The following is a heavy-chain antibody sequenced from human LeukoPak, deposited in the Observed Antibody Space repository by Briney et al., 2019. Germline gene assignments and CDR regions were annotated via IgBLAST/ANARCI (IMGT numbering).Heavy chain of an antibody. Sequence: SDTLSLTCTVSHYSISGGSYWSWIRQPPGKGLEWIGYIYYSGSTNYNPSLKSRVTISVDTSKNQFSLKLSSVTAADTAVYYCARVYYSSSYDYWYFDLWGRGTLVTVSS. CDR3: ARVYYSSSYDYWYFDL. J-gene: IGHJ2*01. CDR1: HYSISGGSY. V-gene: IGHV4-61*08. D-gene: IGHD6-13*01. CDR2: IYYSGST.